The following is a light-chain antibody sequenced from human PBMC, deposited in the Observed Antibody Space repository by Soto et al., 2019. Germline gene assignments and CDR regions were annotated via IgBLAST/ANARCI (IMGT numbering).Light chain of an antibody. CDR3: QQDYNLPIT. J-gene: IGKJ5*01. Sequence: EVVLTQSPATLSLSPGEGATLSCRVSQSISSSYLSWYQQRPGQAPRLLIYGASTRATGIPARFSGSGRGSGTDFTLTISSLQPEDFAVYYCQQDYNLPITFGQRTRLEIK. CDR2: GAS. CDR1: QSISSSY. V-gene: IGKV3D-7*01.